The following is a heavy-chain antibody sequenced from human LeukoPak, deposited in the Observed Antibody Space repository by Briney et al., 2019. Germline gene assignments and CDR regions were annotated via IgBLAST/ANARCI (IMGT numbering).Heavy chain of an antibody. CDR3: ARDQTHCSSTSCYSYYYYYMDV. V-gene: IGHV1-2*02. Sequence: GASVKVSCKASGYTFTGYYMHWVRQAPGQGLEWMGWINPNSGGTNYAQKFQGRVTMTRDMSISTAYMELSRLRSDDTAVYYCARDQTHCSSTSCYSYYYYYMDVWGKGTTVTVSS. CDR2: INPNSGGT. J-gene: IGHJ6*03. CDR1: GYTFTGYY. D-gene: IGHD2-2*01.